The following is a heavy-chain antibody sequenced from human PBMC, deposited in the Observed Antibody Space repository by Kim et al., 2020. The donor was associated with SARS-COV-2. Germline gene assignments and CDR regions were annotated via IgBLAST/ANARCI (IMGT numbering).Heavy chain of an antibody. CDR1: GGSFSGYY. CDR3: ASRHYYYGMDV. D-gene: IGHD6-6*01. V-gene: IGHV4-34*01. J-gene: IGHJ6*02. CDR2: INHSGST. Sequence: SETLSLTCAVYGGSFSGYYWSWIRQPPGKGLEWIGEINHSGSTNYNPSLKSRVTISVDTSKNQFSLKLSSVTAADTAVNYCASRHYYYGMDVWGQGTMVTVSS.